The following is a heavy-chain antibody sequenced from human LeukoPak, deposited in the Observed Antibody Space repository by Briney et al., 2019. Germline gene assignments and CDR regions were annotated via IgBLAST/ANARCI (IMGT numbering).Heavy chain of an antibody. D-gene: IGHD6-19*01. CDR3: AKDFSSGWCIDD. Sequence: GGSLRLSCAASGFTFSSNAMSWVRQAPGKGLEWVSAISGRGGSTYHADSVKGRFIICRDNSKNTLYLQMNSLRAEDTAVYYCAKDFSSGWCIDDWGQGTLVTVSS. J-gene: IGHJ4*02. V-gene: IGHV3-23*01. CDR1: GFTFSSNA. CDR2: ISGRGGST.